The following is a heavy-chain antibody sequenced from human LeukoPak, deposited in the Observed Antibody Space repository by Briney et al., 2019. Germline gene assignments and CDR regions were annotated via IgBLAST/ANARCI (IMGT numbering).Heavy chain of an antibody. J-gene: IGHJ5*02. Sequence: TGGSLRLSCEGSGFPFGTYWMAWVRQTPGKGLEWVASIKHDGREEHYVDSIKGRFTISRDNGKNSVYLQMNNLRVEDTAMYYCSRELHPWGQGTLVIVSS. V-gene: IGHV3-7*01. CDR2: IKHDGREE. CDR3: SRELHP. CDR1: GFPFGTYW.